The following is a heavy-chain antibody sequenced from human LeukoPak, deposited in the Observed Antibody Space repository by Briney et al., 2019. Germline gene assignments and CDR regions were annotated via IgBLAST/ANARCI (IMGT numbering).Heavy chain of an antibody. CDR2: INSDGSST. D-gene: IGHD5-24*01. CDR3: ASKRWLQSSFDY. V-gene: IGHV3-74*01. CDR1: GFTSSSYW. Sequence: GGSLRLSCAASGFTSSSYWMNWVRQAPGKGLVWVSRINSDGSSTSYADSVKGRFTISRDNAKNTLYLQMNSLRAEDTAVYYCASKRWLQSSFDYWGQGTLVTVSS. J-gene: IGHJ4*02.